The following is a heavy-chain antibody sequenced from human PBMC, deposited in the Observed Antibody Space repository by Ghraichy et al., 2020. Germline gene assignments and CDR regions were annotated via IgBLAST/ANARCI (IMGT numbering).Heavy chain of an antibody. D-gene: IGHD3-22*01. CDR1: GFTFDDYA. CDR3: AKVDDHYYDSSGYSDAFDI. Sequence: GGSLRLSCAASGFTFDDYAMHWVRQAPGKGLEWVSGISWNSGSIGYADSVKGRFTISRDNAKNSLYLQMNSLRAEDTALYYCAKVDDHYYDSSGYSDAFDIWGQGTMVTVSS. CDR2: ISWNSGSI. V-gene: IGHV3-9*01. J-gene: IGHJ3*02.